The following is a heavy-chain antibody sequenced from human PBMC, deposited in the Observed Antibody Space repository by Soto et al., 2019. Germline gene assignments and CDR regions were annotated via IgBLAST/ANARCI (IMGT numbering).Heavy chain of an antibody. Sequence: QVQLQESGPGLVKPSGTLSLSCAVSGGSVSNNNWWSWVRQSPGNGLEWIGEIPHSGGTSYNPSLESRANLSVDKAKNELSLRLNYGTAADTAVYYCTKKSDYALDYWGLGILVTVSS. V-gene: IGHV4-4*02. J-gene: IGHJ4*02. D-gene: IGHD4-17*01. CDR3: TKKSDYALDY. CDR1: GGSVSNNNW. CDR2: IPHSGGT.